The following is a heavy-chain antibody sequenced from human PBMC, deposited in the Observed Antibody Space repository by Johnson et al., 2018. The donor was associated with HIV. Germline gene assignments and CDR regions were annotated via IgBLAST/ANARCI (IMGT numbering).Heavy chain of an antibody. J-gene: IGHJ3*02. CDR3: ARAYTYGAFDI. V-gene: IGHV3-66*01. Sequence: VHLVDSGGGLVQPGGSLRLSCAASRFTVSTNYMSWIRQAPGKGLEWVSVIYSGDTTYYAGSVKGRFTISRDNSKNTLYLQMNSLRVDDTAIYYCARAYTYGAFDIWGQGTMVTVSS. CDR1: RFTVSTNY. D-gene: IGHD5-18*01. CDR2: IYSGDTT.